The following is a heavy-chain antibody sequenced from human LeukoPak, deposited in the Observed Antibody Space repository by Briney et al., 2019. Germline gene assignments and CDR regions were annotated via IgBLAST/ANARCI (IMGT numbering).Heavy chain of an antibody. V-gene: IGHV1-46*01. CDR1: GYTLTNYY. CDR2: INPSSGST. J-gene: IGHJ4*02. CDR3: VRSRDGYNYFDY. Sequence: ASVKVSCKASGYTLTNYYMHWVRQAPGQGLEWMGIINPSSGSTGYAQKFQGRVTMTRDTSTSTVYMDLSSLKSEDTAVYYCVRSRDGYNYFDYWGQGTLVTVSS. D-gene: IGHD5-24*01.